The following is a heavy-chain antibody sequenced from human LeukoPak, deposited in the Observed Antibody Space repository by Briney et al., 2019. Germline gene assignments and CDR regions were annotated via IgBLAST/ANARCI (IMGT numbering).Heavy chain of an antibody. V-gene: IGHV4-39*01. D-gene: IGHD3-22*01. CDR2: IYYSGST. J-gene: IGHJ4*02. CDR1: GGSISSSSYY. CDR3: ARRPLRAYDSSGYYHVPPYYFDY. Sequence: PSETLSLTCTVSGGSISSSSYYWGWIRQPPGKGLEWIGSIYYSGSTYYNPSLKSRVTISVDTSKNQFSLKLSSVTAADTAVYYCARRPLRAYDSSGYYHVPPYYFDYWGQGTLVTVSS.